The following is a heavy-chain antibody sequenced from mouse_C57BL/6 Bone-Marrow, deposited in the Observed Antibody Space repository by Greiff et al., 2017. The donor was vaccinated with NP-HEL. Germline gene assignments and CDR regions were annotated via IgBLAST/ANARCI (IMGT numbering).Heavy chain of an antibody. Sequence: VKLKESGPELVKPGASVKISCKASGYAFSSSWMNWVKQRPGKGLEWIGRIYPGDGDTNYNGKFKGKATLTADKSSSTAYMQLSSLTSEDSAVYFCARNGNYVFAYWGQGTLVTVSA. CDR3: ARNGNYVFAY. V-gene: IGHV1-82*01. CDR1: GYAFSSSW. D-gene: IGHD2-1*01. CDR2: IYPGDGDT. J-gene: IGHJ3*01.